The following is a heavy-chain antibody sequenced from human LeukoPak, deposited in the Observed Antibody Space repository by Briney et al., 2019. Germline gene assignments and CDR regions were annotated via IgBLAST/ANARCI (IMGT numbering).Heavy chain of an antibody. V-gene: IGHV4-59*01. D-gene: IGHD5-12*01. Sequence: PSETLSLTCTASGGTISSYYWSWIRQPPGKGLEWIGYIYYSGSTNYNPSLKSRVTISVDTSKNQFSLKLSSVTAADTAVYYCARSYSGYDLAFFDYWGQGTLVTVSS. CDR2: IYYSGST. J-gene: IGHJ4*02. CDR1: GGTISSYY. CDR3: ARSYSGYDLAFFDY.